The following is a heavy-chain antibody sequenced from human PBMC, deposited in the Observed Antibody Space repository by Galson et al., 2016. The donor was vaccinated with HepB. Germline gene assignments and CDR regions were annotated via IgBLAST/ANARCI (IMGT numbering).Heavy chain of an antibody. CDR3: ARGLEAGNSRRFDP. CDR2: VNGGNGNT. CDR1: GYTFTSYT. V-gene: IGHV1-3*01. D-gene: IGHD6-13*01. Sequence: SVKVSCKASGYTFTSYTLHWVRQAPGQRLEWMGCVNGGNGNTLYSQNLQGRLTMTRDTSARTAYMDLSSLTSEDTAIYYCARGLEAGNSRRFDPWGQGTLVTVSS. J-gene: IGHJ5*02.